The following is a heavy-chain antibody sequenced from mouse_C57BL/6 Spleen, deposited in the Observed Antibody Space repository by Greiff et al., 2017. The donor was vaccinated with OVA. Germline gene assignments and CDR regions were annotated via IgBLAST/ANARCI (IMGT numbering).Heavy chain of an antibody. CDR3: ARRIYYDSFDY. D-gene: IGHD2-4*01. J-gene: IGHJ2*01. V-gene: IGHV1-69*01. CDR2: IDPSDSYT. Sequence: QVQLQQPGAELVMPGASVKLSCKASGYTFTSYWMHWVKQRPGQGLEWIGEIDPSDSYTNYNQKFKGKSTLTVDNSSSTAYMQLSSLTSEDSAVYYCARRIYYDSFDYWGQGTTLTVSS. CDR1: GYTFTSYW.